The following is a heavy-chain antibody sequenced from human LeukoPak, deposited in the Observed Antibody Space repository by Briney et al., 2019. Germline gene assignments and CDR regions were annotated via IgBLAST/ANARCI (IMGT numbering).Heavy chain of an antibody. CDR1: GFTFSSYS. CDR3: ARLDSGSYYTAIDY. D-gene: IGHD1-26*01. J-gene: IGHJ4*02. CDR2: ISSSSSYI. V-gene: IGHV3-21*01. Sequence: GGSLRLSCAASGFTFSSYSMNWVRQAPGKGLEWVSSISSSSSYIYYADSVKGRFTISRDNAKNSLYLQTNSLRAEDTAVYYCARLDSGSYYTAIDYWGQGTLVTVSS.